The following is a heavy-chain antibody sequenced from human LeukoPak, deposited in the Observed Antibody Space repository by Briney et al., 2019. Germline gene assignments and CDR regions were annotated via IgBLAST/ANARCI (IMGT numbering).Heavy chain of an antibody. CDR3: ARGVAAAGTYYYYYYMDV. V-gene: IGHV1-69*06. D-gene: IGHD6-13*01. CDR2: IIPIFGTA. CDR1: GGTFSSYA. J-gene: IGHJ6*03. Sequence: SVKVSCKASGGTFSSYAISWVRQAPGQGLEWMGGIIPIFGTANYAQKFQGRVTITADKSTSTAYMELSSLRSEDTAVYYCARGVAAAGTYYYYYYMDVWGKGTTVTVSS.